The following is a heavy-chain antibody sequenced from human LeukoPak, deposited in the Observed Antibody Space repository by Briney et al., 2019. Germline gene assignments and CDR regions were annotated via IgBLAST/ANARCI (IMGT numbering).Heavy chain of an antibody. CDR1: GFIFNNYA. D-gene: IGHD5-18*01. V-gene: IGHV3-9*01. CDR3: ARDRGYSYGYVGY. J-gene: IGHJ4*02. CDR2: ISWNSGSI. Sequence: GGSLRLSCAGSGFIFNNYAMHWVRQPPGKGLEWVSGISWNSGSIDYADSVKGRFTISRDNAKNSLYLQMNSLRAEDTAVYYCARDRGYSYGYVGYWGQGTLVTVSS.